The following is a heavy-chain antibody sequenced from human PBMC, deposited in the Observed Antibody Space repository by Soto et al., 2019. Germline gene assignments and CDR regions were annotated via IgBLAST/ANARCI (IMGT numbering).Heavy chain of an antibody. V-gene: IGHV1-3*01. CDR3: ARVHLHCTNGVCYPYYYSYGMDV. D-gene: IGHD2-8*01. Sequence: AASVKVSCKASGYTFTSYAMHWVRQAPGQRLEWMGWINAGNGNTKYSQKFQGRVTITRDTSASTAYMELSSLRSEDTAVYYCARVHLHCTNGVCYPYYYSYGMDVWGQGITVTVSS. CDR2: INAGNGNT. CDR1: GYTFTSYA. J-gene: IGHJ6*02.